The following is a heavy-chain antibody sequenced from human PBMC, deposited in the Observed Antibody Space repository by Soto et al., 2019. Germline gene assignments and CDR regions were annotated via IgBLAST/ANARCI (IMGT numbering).Heavy chain of an antibody. J-gene: IGHJ3*02. CDR2: IKQDGSEK. Sequence: GGSLRLSCAASGFTFSNYWMSWVRQAPGKGLEWVANIKQDGSEKYYVDSVKGRFTISRDNAKNSLYLQMNSLRAEDTAVYYCLRYFDWLDAFDIWGQGTMVPSPQ. CDR3: LRYFDWLDAFDI. V-gene: IGHV3-7*01. CDR1: GFTFSNYW. D-gene: IGHD3-9*01.